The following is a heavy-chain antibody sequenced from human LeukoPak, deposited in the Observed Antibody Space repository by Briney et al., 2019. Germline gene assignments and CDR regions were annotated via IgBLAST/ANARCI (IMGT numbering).Heavy chain of an antibody. CDR1: GLSFIHAW. CDR3: TSDPSTQGGIDY. D-gene: IGHD1-1*01. V-gene: IGHV3-15*01. CDR2: IMSNIGGGAS. Sequence: PGGSLRLSCTTSGLSFIHAWVNWVRQARGKGLEWVGRIMSNIGGGASDYAAPVKGGFTIPRDDSRNTLYLQMNTLQIEDTGIYYCTSDPSTQGGIDYCGQGTLVTVSS. J-gene: IGHJ4*02.